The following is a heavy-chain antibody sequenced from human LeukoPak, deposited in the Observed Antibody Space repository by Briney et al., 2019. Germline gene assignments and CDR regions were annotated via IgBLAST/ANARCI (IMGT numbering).Heavy chain of an antibody. CDR3: ARDRLGILGATYEFDY. CDR2: ISSSSSDI. CDR1: GFTFSSYS. J-gene: IGHJ4*02. D-gene: IGHD1-26*01. V-gene: IGHV3-21*01. Sequence: GGSLRLSCAASGFTFSSYSMNWVRQAPGKGLEWVSSISSSSSDIYYTDSLKGRFTISRDNAKNSLYLQMNSLRDEDTAVYYCARDRLGILGATYEFDYWGQGTLVTVSS.